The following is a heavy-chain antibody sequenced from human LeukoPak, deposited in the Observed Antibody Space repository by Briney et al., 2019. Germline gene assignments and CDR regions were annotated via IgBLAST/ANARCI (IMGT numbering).Heavy chain of an antibody. CDR1: GYTFTGYY. CDR2: INPNNGGT. D-gene: IGHD1-26*01. V-gene: IGHV1-2*02. J-gene: IGHJ5*02. CDR3: ALPTIVGTTNYP. Sequence: ASVKVSCKASGYTFTGYYKHWVRQAPGQGLEWMGWINPNNGGTNYAQKFQGRVTMTRDTSISTAYMELSRLRSDDTAVYYCALPTIVGTTNYPWGQGALVTVSS.